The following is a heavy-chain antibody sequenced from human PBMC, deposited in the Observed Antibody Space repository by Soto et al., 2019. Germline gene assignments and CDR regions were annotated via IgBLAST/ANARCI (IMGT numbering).Heavy chain of an antibody. V-gene: IGHV3-7*01. CDR1: GFTFSSDW. J-gene: IGHJ6*03. D-gene: IGHD3-10*01. CDR3: VWPIRFGELPYMDV. CDR2: IKQDGSEK. Sequence: GVPLRLPCAASGFTFSSDWISWVRQAPGKGLEWVANIKQDGSEKYYVDSVKGRFTISRDNAKNSLYLQMNRLRAEDTAVYYCVWPIRFGELPYMDVWGKGTTVTVSS.